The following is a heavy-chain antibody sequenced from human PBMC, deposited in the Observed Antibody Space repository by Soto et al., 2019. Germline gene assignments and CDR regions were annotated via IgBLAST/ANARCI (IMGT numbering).Heavy chain of an antibody. V-gene: IGHV1-18*01. CDR1: GYAFTTYG. CDR2: ISPNNGNT. Sequence: QVHLVQSGAEVKKPGASVKVSCKGSGYAFTTYGITWVRQAPGQGLEWMGWISPNNGNTNYAQKSHTRVTVTRDTTTSTAYMELRSLRSDDTAVYYCARGRYGDYWGQGALVTVSS. D-gene: IGHD1-1*01. J-gene: IGHJ4*02. CDR3: ARGRYGDY.